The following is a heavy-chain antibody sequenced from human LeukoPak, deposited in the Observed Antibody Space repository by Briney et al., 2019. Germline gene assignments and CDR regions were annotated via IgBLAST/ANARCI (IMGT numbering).Heavy chain of an antibody. Sequence: ASVKVSCKASGYTFTSYAMHWVRQAPGQRLEWMGWINAGNGNTKYSQKFQGRVTMTRNTSISTAYMELSSLRSEDTAVYYCAREAGYYDFWSGQQLNWFDPWGQGTLVTVSS. CDR3: AREAGYYDFWSGQQLNWFDP. D-gene: IGHD3-3*01. V-gene: IGHV1-3*01. CDR1: GYTFTSYA. J-gene: IGHJ5*02. CDR2: INAGNGNT.